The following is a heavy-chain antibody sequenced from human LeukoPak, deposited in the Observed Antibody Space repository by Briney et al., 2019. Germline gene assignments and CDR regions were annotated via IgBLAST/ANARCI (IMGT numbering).Heavy chain of an antibody. CDR3: AKRITVVARDAFDF. D-gene: IGHD1-14*01. CDR2: ISGSGGST. J-gene: IGHJ3*01. CDR1: GFTFSTYA. Sequence: AGGSLRLSCAASGFTFSTYAMSWVRQAPGKGLEWVSSISGSGGSTFYADSVKGRFTISRDNSKNTLYLQMNSLRAEDTAIYYCAKRITVVARDAFDFWGQGTMVTVSS. V-gene: IGHV3-23*01.